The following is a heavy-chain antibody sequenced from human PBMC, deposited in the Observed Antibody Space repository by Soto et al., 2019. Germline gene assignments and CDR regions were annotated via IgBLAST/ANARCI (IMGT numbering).Heavy chain of an antibody. CDR2: IYPGDSDT. J-gene: IGHJ6*02. V-gene: IGHV5-51*01. CDR3: ARMVAATQYYYYGMDV. CDR1: GYSFTSYW. Sequence: GESLKISCKGSGYSFTSYWIGWVRQMPGKGLEWMGIIYPGDSDTRYSPSFQGQVTISADKSISTAYLQWSSLKASDTAMYYCARMVAATQYYYYGMDVWGQGTKVTVSS. D-gene: IGHD2-15*01.